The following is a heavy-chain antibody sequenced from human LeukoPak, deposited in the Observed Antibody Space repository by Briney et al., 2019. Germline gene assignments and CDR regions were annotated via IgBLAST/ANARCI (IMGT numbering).Heavy chain of an antibody. V-gene: IGHV4-34*01. J-gene: IGHJ6*03. CDR2: IYYSGST. D-gene: IGHD3-3*01. Sequence: SETLSLTCAVYGGSFSGYYWGWIRQPPGKGLEWIGSIYYSGSTYYNPSLKSRVTISVDTSKNQFSLKLSSVTAADTAVYYCARVFYDFWSGQNMDVWGKGTTVTVSS. CDR1: GGSFSGYY. CDR3: ARVFYDFWSGQNMDV.